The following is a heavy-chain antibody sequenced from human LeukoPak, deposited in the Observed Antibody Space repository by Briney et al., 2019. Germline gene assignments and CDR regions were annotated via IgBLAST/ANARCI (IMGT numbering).Heavy chain of an antibody. Sequence: SETLSLSCTVSGGSISSYYWSWIRQPPGKGLEWIGYIYHSRSTNYNPSLKSRVTISVDTSKNQLSLKLSSVTAADTAVYYCVRRSVIYWYFDLWGRGTLVTVTS. D-gene: IGHD2-21*01. CDR2: IYHSRST. CDR3: VRRSVIYWYFDL. V-gene: IGHV4-59*08. J-gene: IGHJ2*01. CDR1: GGSISSYY.